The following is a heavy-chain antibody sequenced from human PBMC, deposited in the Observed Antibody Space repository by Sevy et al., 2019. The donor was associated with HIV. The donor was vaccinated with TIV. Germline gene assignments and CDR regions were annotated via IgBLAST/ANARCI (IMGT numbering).Heavy chain of an antibody. CDR2: IKQDGSQK. CDR1: GFTFSDYW. Sequence: GGSLRLSCAASGFTFSDYWMSWVRQAPGKGLEWVANIKQDGSQKYFVDSVKGRFTISRDNAKNSLYLQMDNLRAEDTAVYYCARQVGDVWGQGTMVTVSS. V-gene: IGHV3-7*01. CDR3: ARQVGDV. D-gene: IGHD1-26*01. J-gene: IGHJ3*01.